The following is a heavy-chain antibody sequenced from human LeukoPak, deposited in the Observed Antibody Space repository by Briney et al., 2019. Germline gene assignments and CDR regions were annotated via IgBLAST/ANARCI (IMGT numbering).Heavy chain of an antibody. CDR1: GGSISSSSYY. CDR2: IYYSGST. V-gene: IGHV4-39*07. Sequence: SETLSLTCTVSGGSISSSSYYWGWIRQPPGKGLEWIGSIYYSGSTYYNPSLKSRVTISVDTSKNQFSLKLSSVTAADTAVYYCAREVRIVVVTAPPTFDYYYYGMDVWGQGTMVTVSS. CDR3: AREVRIVVVTAPPTFDYYYYGMDV. J-gene: IGHJ6*02. D-gene: IGHD2-21*02.